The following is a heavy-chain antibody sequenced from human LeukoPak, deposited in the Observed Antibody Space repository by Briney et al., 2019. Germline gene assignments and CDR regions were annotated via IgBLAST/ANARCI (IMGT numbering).Heavy chain of an antibody. V-gene: IGHV3-30*18. CDR1: GFTFSSYG. CDR3: AKDLSSSSGYFQH. Sequence: GRSLRLSCAASGFTFSSYGMHRVRQAPGKGLEWVAVISYDGSNKYYGDSVKGRFTISRDNSKNTLYLQMNSLRAEDTAVYYCAKDLSSSSGYFQHWGQGTLVTVSS. J-gene: IGHJ1*01. CDR2: ISYDGSNK. D-gene: IGHD6-6*01.